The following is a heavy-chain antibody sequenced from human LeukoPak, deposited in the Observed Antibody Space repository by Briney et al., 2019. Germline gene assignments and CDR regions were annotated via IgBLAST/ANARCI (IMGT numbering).Heavy chain of an antibody. Sequence: ASVKVSCKASGYTFTGYYMHWVRQAPGQGLAWMGWINPNSGGTNYAQKFQGRVTMTRDTSIRTAYMELSRLRSDDTAVYYCARGGTGSLGSPHYYYYGMDVWGQGTTVTVSS. J-gene: IGHJ6*02. CDR3: ARGGTGSLGSPHYYYYGMDV. V-gene: IGHV1-2*02. CDR1: GYTFTGYY. D-gene: IGHD1-1*01. CDR2: INPNSGGT.